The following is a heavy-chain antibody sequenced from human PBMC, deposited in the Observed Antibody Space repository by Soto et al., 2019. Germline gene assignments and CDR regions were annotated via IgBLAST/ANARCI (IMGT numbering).Heavy chain of an antibody. CDR2: ISSSGSTI. Sequence: EVQLVESGGGLVQPGGSLRLSCAASGFTFRSYEMNWVRQAPGKGLEWVSYISSSGSTIYYADSVKGRFTISRDNAKNSLYLQMNSLRAEDTAVYYCARGSSWSLDYWGQGTLVTVSS. J-gene: IGHJ4*02. V-gene: IGHV3-48*03. CDR3: ARGSSWSLDY. CDR1: GFTFRSYE. D-gene: IGHD6-13*01.